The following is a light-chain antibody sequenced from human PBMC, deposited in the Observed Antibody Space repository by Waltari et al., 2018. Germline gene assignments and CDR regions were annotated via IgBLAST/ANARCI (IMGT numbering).Light chain of an antibody. V-gene: IGKV3-15*01. CDR1: QSVSSN. CDR3: QQDNNWPLT. CDR2: GAS. Sequence: EIVMTQSPATLSVSPWARATLSCMASQSVSSNLAWYQQKPGQAPRLLIYGASTRATGIPARVSGSWSGTEFTLTISSRHSEDFAVYYCQQDNNWPLTFGGGTKVEIK. J-gene: IGKJ4*01.